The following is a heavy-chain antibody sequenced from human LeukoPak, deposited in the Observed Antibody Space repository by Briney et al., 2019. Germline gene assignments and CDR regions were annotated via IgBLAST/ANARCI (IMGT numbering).Heavy chain of an antibody. J-gene: IGHJ4*02. CDR2: ISSSSSYI. V-gene: IGHV3-21*01. CDR1: GFTFSSYS. CDR3: ARDLFRVPDY. D-gene: IGHD3-10*01. Sequence: PGGSLRLSRAASGFTFSSYSMNWVRQAPGKGLEWVSSISSSSSYIYYADSVEGRFTISRDNAKNSLYLQMNSLRAEDTAVYYCARDLFRVPDYWGQGTLVTVSS.